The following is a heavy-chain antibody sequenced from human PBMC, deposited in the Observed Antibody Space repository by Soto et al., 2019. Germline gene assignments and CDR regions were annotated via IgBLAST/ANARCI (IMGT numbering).Heavy chain of an antibody. CDR3: ARRRWDAFDI. J-gene: IGHJ3*02. D-gene: IGHD6-13*01. CDR1: GFTFSDYY. Sequence: QVQLVESGGGLVKPGGSLRLSCAASGFTFSDYYMSWIRQAPGKGLEWVSYISSSYSYTNYADSVKGRFTISRDNAKNSLXXXMNXXXAXXXXVXXCARRRWDAFDIWGQGTMVTVSS. V-gene: IGHV3-11*05. CDR2: ISSSYSYT.